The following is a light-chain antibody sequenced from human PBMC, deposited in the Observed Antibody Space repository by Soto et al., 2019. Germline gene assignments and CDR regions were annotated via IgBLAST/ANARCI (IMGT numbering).Light chain of an antibody. CDR1: QSVSSSY. J-gene: IGKJ1*01. V-gene: IGKV3-20*01. CDR3: QQYNNWPQT. Sequence: VLTQSPGPLSLSPGARATLTCRASQSVSSSYLAWYQQKPGQAPRLLIYGASSRATGIPDRFSGSGSGTEFTLTISSLQSEDFAEYHCQQYNNWPQTFGQGTKVDIK. CDR2: GAS.